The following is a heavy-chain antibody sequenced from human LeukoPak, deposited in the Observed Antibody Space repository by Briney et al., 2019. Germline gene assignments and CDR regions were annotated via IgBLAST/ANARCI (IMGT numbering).Heavy chain of an antibody. V-gene: IGHV4-4*07. CDR1: GGSISSYY. J-gene: IGHJ4*02. Sequence: SETLSLTCTVSGGSISSYYWSWIRQPAGKGLEWIGRIYTSGSTNYNPSLKSRVTMSVDTSKNQFSLKLSSVTAADTAVYYCARRGPIAVAGGVDYWGQGTLVTVSS. CDR2: IYTSGST. D-gene: IGHD6-19*01. CDR3: ARRGPIAVAGGVDY.